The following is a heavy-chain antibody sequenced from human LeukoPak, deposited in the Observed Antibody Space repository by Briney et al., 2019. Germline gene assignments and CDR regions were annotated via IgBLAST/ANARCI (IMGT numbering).Heavy chain of an antibody. CDR3: ARIYNIDSTVFRPFDC. Sequence: GGSLRLSCAASGFTFSDYGMHWVRQAPGKGLEWVAFIRYDGINKYYADSVQGRFSISRDNAKNSLYLQINSLRAEDTAVYYCARIYNIDSTVFRPFDCWGQGTLVTVSS. CDR1: GFTFSDYG. CDR2: IRYDGINK. D-gene: IGHD2/OR15-2a*01. J-gene: IGHJ4*02. V-gene: IGHV3-30*02.